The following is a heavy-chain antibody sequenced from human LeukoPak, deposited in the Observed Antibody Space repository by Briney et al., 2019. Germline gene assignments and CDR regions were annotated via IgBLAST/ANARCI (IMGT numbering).Heavy chain of an antibody. CDR2: IYYSGST. CDR3: ARGYVFGGGAYFDY. V-gene: IGHV4-30-4*01. Sequence: SETLSLTCAVYGGSFSDYYWSWIRQPPGKGLEWIGYIYYSGSTYYNPSLKSRVTISVDTSKNQFSLKLSSVTAADTAVYYCARGYVFGGGAYFDYGGRGTLVTVSS. J-gene: IGHJ4*02. CDR1: GGSFSDYY. D-gene: IGHD3-16*01.